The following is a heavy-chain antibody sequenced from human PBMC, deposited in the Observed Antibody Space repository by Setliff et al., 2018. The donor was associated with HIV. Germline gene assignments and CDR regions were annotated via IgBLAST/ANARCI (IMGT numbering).Heavy chain of an antibody. Sequence: PGGSLRLSCAASGFTFSSYEMNWVRQAPGKGLEWVSHISRSGSTIYYADSVQGRFTVSRDNAKSSLYLQMNSLRVEDTAVYFCARPSDGAGFSTDDAFDTWGQGTMVTVSS. V-gene: IGHV3-48*03. CDR1: GFTFSSYE. CDR3: ARPSDGAGFSTDDAFDT. CDR2: ISRSGSTI. J-gene: IGHJ3*02. D-gene: IGHD2-21*01.